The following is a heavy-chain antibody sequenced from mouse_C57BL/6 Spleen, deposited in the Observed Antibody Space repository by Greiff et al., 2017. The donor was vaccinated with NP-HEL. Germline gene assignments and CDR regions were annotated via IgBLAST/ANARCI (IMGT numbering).Heavy chain of an antibody. J-gene: IGHJ3*01. CDR2: ISSGSSTI. Sequence: VQGVESGGGLVKPGGSLKLSCAASGFTFSDYGMHWVRQAPEKGLEWVAYISSGSSTIYYADTVKGRFTISRDNAKNTLFLQMTSLRSEDTAMYYCARGGDYGSSPWFAYWGQGTLVTVSA. D-gene: IGHD1-1*01. CDR1: GFTFSDYG. CDR3: ARGGDYGSSPWFAY. V-gene: IGHV5-17*01.